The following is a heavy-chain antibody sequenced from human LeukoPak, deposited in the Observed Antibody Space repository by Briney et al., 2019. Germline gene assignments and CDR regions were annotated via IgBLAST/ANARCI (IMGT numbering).Heavy chain of an antibody. CDR3: ARAPEGGIYGSGVCEV. D-gene: IGHD3-10*01. CDR2: IIPMAGTP. CDR1: GGTFSSYS. J-gene: IGHJ3*01. V-gene: IGHV1-69*13. Sequence: GASVKVSCKAYGGTFSSYSINWVRQAPRRRLQWMGGIIPMAGTPNYAKKFQGRVTITADESTRTAYLELSRLRSEDTAVYYCARAPEGGIYGSGVCEVWGQGTVVTVSS.